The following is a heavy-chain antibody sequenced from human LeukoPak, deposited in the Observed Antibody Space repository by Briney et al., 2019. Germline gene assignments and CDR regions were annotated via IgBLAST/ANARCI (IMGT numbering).Heavy chain of an antibody. J-gene: IGHJ2*01. D-gene: IGHD1-26*01. CDR3: ATDGNFDL. V-gene: IGHV4-30-4*02. CDR1: GASISSGDYH. Sequence: SETLSLTCTVSGASISSGDYHWNWIRQPPGKGLEWIGFIHDSGSTYYNPSLKSRVSISRDTSKNQFSLKLSSVTAADTAVYYCATDGNFDLWGRGTLVTVSS. CDR2: IHDSGST.